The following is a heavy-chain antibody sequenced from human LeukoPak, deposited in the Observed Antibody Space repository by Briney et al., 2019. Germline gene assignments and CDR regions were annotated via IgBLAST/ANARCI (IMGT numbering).Heavy chain of an antibody. D-gene: IGHD4-17*01. J-gene: IGHJ4*02. CDR3: AIELATVTTMPFDY. V-gene: IGHV3-21*01. Sequence: GGSLRLSCAASGFTFGSYSMNWVRQAPGKGLEWVSSISSSSSYIYYADSVKGRFTISRDNAKNSLYLQMNSLRAEDTAVYYCAIELATVTTMPFDYWGQGTLVTVSS. CDR2: ISSSSSYI. CDR1: GFTFGSYS.